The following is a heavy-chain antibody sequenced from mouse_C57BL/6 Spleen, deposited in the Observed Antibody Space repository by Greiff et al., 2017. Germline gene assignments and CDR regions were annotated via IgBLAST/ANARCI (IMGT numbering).Heavy chain of an antibody. V-gene: IGHV1-9*01. CDR1: GYTFTGYW. CDR3: ARRGNWDVFAY. Sequence: QVQLQQSGAELMKPGASVKLSCKATGYTFTGYWIEWVKQRPGHGLEWIGEILPGSGSTNYNEKFKGKATFTADTSSNTAYMQLSSLTTEDSAIYYWARRGNWDVFAYWGQGTLVTVSA. J-gene: IGHJ3*01. CDR2: ILPGSGST. D-gene: IGHD4-1*01.